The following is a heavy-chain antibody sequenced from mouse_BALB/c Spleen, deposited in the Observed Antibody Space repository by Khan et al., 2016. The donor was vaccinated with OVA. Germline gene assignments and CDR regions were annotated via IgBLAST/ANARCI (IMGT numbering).Heavy chain of an antibody. CDR3: ARSTYRYAFAY. CDR1: GDSITSGY. Sequence: EVQLQESGPSLVKPSQTLSLTCSVTGDSITSGYWCWIRKFPGNKLEYMGYILYSGSTYYNPSLKSRISIPRHTSQTQYYLQLHSVTTEDTATYYCARSTYRYAFAYWGQGTLVTVSA. J-gene: IGHJ3*01. V-gene: IGHV3-8*02. CDR2: ILYSGST. D-gene: IGHD2-14*01.